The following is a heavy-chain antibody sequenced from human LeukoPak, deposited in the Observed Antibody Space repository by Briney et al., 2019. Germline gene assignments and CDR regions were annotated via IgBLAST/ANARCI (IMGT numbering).Heavy chain of an antibody. CDR3: ARDQGWGYSSGWYLDY. CDR1: GYTFTGYY. D-gene: IGHD6-19*01. CDR2: INPNSGGT. J-gene: IGHJ4*02. Sequence: GASVKVSCKASGYTFTGYYMHWVRQAPGQGLEWMGWINPNSGGTNYAQKLQGRVTMTTDTSTSTAYMELRSLRSDDTAVYYCARDQGWGYSSGWYLDYWGQGTLVTVSS. V-gene: IGHV1-2*02.